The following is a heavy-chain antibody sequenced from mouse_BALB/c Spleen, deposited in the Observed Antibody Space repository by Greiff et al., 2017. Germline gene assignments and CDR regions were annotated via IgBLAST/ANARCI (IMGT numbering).Heavy chain of an antibody. CDR2: ISSGGST. J-gene: IGHJ4*01. V-gene: IGHV5-6-5*01. CDR1: GFTFSSYA. Sequence: EGKLVESGGGLVKPGGSLKLSCAASGFTFSSYAMSWVRQTPEKRLEWVASISSGGSTYYPDSVKGRFTISRDNARNILYLQMSSLRSEDTAMYYCARGEPFYAMDYWGQGTSVTVSS. CDR3: ARGEPFYAMDY.